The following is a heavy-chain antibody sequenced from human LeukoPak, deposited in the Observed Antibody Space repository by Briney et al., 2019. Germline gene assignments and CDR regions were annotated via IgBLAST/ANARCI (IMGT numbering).Heavy chain of an antibody. D-gene: IGHD5-18*01. CDR2: IKQDGSEK. J-gene: IGHJ4*02. CDR1: GFTFSSYG. Sequence: GGSLRLSCAASGFTFSSYGMSWVRQAPGKGLEWVANIKQDGSEKYYVDSVKGRFTISRDNAKNSLYLQMSSLRAEDTAVYYCARVRRGYSYGSLDYWGQGTLVTVSS. CDR3: ARVRRGYSYGSLDY. V-gene: IGHV3-7*01.